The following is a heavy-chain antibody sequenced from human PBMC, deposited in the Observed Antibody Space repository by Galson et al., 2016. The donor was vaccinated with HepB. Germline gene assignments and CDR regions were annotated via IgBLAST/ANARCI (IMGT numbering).Heavy chain of an antibody. J-gene: IGHJ4*02. CDR3: ARDVNNWEGDRRLFDL. CDR2: ISHSGNTR. V-gene: IGHV3-11*01. D-gene: IGHD1-1*01. Sequence: SLRLSCAASGFSFNDFYMSWIRQPPGKALEWISYISHSGNTREYADSVKGRFTVSRDNNKNSVYLQLNSLRAEDTALYYCARDVNNWEGDRRLFDLWGQGTLVAVSS. CDR1: GFSFNDFY.